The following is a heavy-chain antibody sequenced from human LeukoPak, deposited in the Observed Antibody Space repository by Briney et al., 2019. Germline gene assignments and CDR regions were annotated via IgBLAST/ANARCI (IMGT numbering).Heavy chain of an antibody. D-gene: IGHD3-3*01. J-gene: IGHJ4*02. CDR3: ARSRSITIFGSLY. CDR2: IYTSGST. CDR1: GGSISSYY. V-gene: IGHV4-4*07. Sequence: SETLSLTCTVSGGSISSYYWGWIRQPAGKGLEWIGRIYTSGSTNYNPSLKSRVTMSVDTSKNQFSLKLSSVTAADTAVYYCARSRSITIFGSLYWGQGTLVTVSS.